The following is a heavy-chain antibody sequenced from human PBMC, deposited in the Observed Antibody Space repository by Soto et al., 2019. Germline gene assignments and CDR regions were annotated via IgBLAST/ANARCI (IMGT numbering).Heavy chain of an antibody. CDR3: AREMVAAPNWFDP. J-gene: IGHJ5*02. CDR2: IYHSGST. CDR1: GGSISSGGYS. D-gene: IGHD2-15*01. Sequence: QLQLQESGSGLVKPSQTLSLTCAVSGGSISSGGYSWSWIRQPPGKGLEWIGYIYHSGSTYYNPSLKSRVTISVDRSKNQFSLKLSSVTAADTAVYSCAREMVAAPNWFDPWGQGTLVTVSS. V-gene: IGHV4-30-2*01.